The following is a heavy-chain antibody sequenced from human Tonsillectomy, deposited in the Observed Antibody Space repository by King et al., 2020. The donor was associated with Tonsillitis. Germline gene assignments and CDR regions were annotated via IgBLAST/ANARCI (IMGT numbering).Heavy chain of an antibody. J-gene: IGHJ6*02. Sequence: VQLVQSGAEEKKPGASVKVSCKASGYTFTSYGISWVRQAPGRGLEWMGWFTAYNGNTNYEQKVQVRVTMTTDTSTTTAYMDLRSLTSDDTAVYYCARVIAAAGGYYYSMDVWGQGTTVTVSS. CDR2: FTAYNGNT. D-gene: IGHD6-13*01. CDR3: ARVIAAAGGYYYSMDV. V-gene: IGHV1-18*01. CDR1: GYTFTSYG.